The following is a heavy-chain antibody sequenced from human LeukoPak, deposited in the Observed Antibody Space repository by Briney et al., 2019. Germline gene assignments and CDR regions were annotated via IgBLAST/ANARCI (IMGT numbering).Heavy chain of an antibody. CDR2: ISYDGSNK. J-gene: IGHJ3*02. CDR3: AKDPTRYCSSTSCHAFDI. Sequence: GGSLRLSCAASGFTFSSYGMHWVRQAPGKGLEWVAVISYDGSNKYYADSVEGRFTISRDNSKNTLYLQMNSLRAEDTAVYYCAKDPTRYCSSTSCHAFDIWGQGTMVTVSS. CDR1: GFTFSSYG. D-gene: IGHD2-2*01. V-gene: IGHV3-30*18.